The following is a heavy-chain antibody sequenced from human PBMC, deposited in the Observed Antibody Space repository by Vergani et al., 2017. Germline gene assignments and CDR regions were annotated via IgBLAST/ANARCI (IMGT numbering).Heavy chain of an antibody. J-gene: IGHJ5*02. V-gene: IGHV4-39*01. CDR1: GASIRSSNYY. CDR2: IYYSGST. D-gene: IGHD6-19*01. CDR3: AGLSMVEWLVKLGWIDP. Sequence: QLQLQESGPGLVKPSATLSLTCSVSGASIRSSNYYWGWIRQPPGKGLEWIASIYYSGSTYYNPSLKSRVTISVDTSKNQFSLKLSSVTAADTAVYFCAGLSMVEWLVKLGWIDPWGQGILVTVSP.